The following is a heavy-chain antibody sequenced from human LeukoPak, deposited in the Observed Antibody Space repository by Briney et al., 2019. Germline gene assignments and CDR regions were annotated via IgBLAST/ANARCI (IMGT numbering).Heavy chain of an antibody. J-gene: IGHJ5*02. CDR3: TRHRSSGWYNWFDP. Sequence: TGGSLRLSCAASGFTFSGSAMHWVRQASEKGLEWVGRIRSKANSYATAYAASVKGRFTISRDDSKNTAYLQMNSLKTEDTAVYYCTRHRSSGWYNWFDPWGQGTLVTVSS. D-gene: IGHD6-19*01. CDR2: IRSKANSYAT. CDR1: GFTFSGSA. V-gene: IGHV3-73*01.